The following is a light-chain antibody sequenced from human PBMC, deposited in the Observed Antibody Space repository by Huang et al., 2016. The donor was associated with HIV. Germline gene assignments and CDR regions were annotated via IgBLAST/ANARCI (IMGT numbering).Light chain of an antibody. CDR1: QSVSSSY. Sequence: EIVLTQSPGTLSLSPGERATLSCRASQSVSSSYLAWYQQKPGQAPRLLSYGASSRATGIPDRFSGSGSGTDFTLTISRLESEDFAVYYCQQYGSSRTFGQGTKVEIK. V-gene: IGKV3-20*01. J-gene: IGKJ1*01. CDR2: GAS. CDR3: QQYGSSRT.